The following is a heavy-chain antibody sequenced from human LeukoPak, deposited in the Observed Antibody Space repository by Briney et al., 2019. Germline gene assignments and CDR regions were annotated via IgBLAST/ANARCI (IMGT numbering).Heavy chain of an antibody. J-gene: IGHJ4*02. CDR3: AKDSIRYTSSWFGFLDS. CDR2: ISGDGGST. D-gene: IGHD6-13*01. CDR1: GFTFDDYA. V-gene: IGHV3-43*02. Sequence: PGGSLRLSCAASGFTFDDYAMHWVRQAPGKGLEWVSLISGDGGSTYYADSVKGRFTISRDNSKNTLYLQMNSLRPEDTALYYCAKDSIRYTSSWFGFLDSWGQGTLVTVSS.